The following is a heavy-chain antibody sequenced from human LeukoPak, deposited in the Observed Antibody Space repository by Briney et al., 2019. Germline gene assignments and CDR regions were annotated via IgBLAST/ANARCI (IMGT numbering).Heavy chain of an antibody. J-gene: IGHJ6*03. CDR3: ARGSQAPNYHHYLDV. Sequence: SETLSLTCTVSGGSISSPYWSWVRQPAGKGLEWIGRIYNNGAHYNPSLESRVTMSLDTSKNQFSLKLSSVTGADTAVYYCARGSQAPNYHHYLDVRGKRTTVTVSS. V-gene: IGHV4-4*07. CDR1: GGSISSPY. CDR2: IYNNGA.